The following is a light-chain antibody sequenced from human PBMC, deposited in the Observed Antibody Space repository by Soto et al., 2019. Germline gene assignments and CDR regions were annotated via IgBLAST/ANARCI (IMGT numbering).Light chain of an antibody. CDR3: QQSLTMPIT. CDR1: QSINNY. CDR2: SAS. V-gene: IGKV1-39*01. J-gene: IGKJ5*01. Sequence: DIQMTQSPASLSVSVGDRVTITCRASQSINNYLNWYLQRPGQAPKLLIRSASTLQRGVPSRFSGSGSRTEFTLTIVDLQPGHFGTYYCQQSLTMPITFGHGTRLDIK.